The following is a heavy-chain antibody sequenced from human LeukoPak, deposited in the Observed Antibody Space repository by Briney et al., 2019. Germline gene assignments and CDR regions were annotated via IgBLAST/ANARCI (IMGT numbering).Heavy chain of an antibody. CDR3: ARVRLGRGLDY. CDR2: IHTSGST. CDR1: GDSISSSY. Sequence: KPSETLSLTCTVSGDSISSSYWGWIRQPAGKGLEWIGRIHTSGSTYYSPSLKSRVTMSVDTSTNQFSLELSSVTAADTAMYFCARVRLGRGLDYWGQGTLVTVSS. D-gene: IGHD6-19*01. J-gene: IGHJ4*02. V-gene: IGHV4-4*07.